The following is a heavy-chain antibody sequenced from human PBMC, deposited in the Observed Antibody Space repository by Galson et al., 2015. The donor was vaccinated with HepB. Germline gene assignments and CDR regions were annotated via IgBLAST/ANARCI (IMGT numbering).Heavy chain of an antibody. V-gene: IGHV1-69*13. J-gene: IGHJ4*02. CDR1: GGTFSSYA. D-gene: IGHD6-19*01. CDR2: IIPIFGTA. Sequence: SVKVSCKASGGTFSSYAISWVRQAPGQGLEWMGGIIPIFGTANYAQKFQGRVTITADESTSTAYMELSSLRSEDTAVYYCARDWGDSSGWYDYWGQGTLVTVSS. CDR3: ARDWGDSSGWYDY.